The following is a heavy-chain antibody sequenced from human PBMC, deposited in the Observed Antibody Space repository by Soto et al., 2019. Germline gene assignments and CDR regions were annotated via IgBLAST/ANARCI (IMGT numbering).Heavy chain of an antibody. D-gene: IGHD2-21*02. CDR2: ISGSGGST. CDR3: AKDLTVVVTPPDY. CDR1: GFTFSSYA. J-gene: IGHJ4*02. V-gene: IGHV3-23*04. Sequence: VQLVESGGGVVQPGRSLRLSCAASGFTFSSYAMSWVRQAPGKGLEWVSAISGSGGSTYYADSVKGRFTISRDNSKNTLYLQMNSLRAEDTAVYYCAKDLTVVVTPPDYWGQGTLVTVSS.